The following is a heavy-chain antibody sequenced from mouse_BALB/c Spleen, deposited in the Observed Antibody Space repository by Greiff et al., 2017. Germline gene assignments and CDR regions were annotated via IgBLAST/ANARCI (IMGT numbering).Heavy chain of an antibody. J-gene: IGHJ1*01. Sequence: VQLQQSGAELVKPGASVKLSCTASGFNIKDTYMHWVKQRPEQGLEWIGRIDPANGNTKYDPKFQGKATITADTSSNTAYLQLSSLTSEDTAVYYCARDDGYYRYFDVWGAGTTVTVSA. CDR1: GFNIKDTY. D-gene: IGHD2-3*01. V-gene: IGHV14-3*02. CDR2: IDPANGNT. CDR3: ARDDGYYRYFDV.